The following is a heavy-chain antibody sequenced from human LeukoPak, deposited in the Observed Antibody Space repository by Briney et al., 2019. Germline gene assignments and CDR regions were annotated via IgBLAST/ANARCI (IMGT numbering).Heavy chain of an antibody. CDR1: GGSIRSYY. CDR2: IYYSGNT. D-gene: IGHD3-10*01. J-gene: IGHJ4*02. Sequence: SETLSLTCTVSGGSIRSYYWSWIRQPPGKGLEWIGYIYYSGNTNYNPSLKSRVTISVDTSKKQFSLNLRSVTAADTAVYYCARTPTYYGSATYLDYWGQGTLVTVSS. V-gene: IGHV4-59*01. CDR3: ARTPTYYGSATYLDY.